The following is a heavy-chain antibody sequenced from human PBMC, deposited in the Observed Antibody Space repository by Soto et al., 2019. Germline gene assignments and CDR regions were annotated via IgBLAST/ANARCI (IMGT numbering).Heavy chain of an antibody. CDR2: IWYDGSNK. CDR3: ARDLSRGYSYGSDY. J-gene: IGHJ4*02. V-gene: IGHV3-33*01. CDR1: GFTFSSYG. D-gene: IGHD5-18*01. Sequence: QVQLVESGGGVVQPGRSLRLSCAASGFTFSSYGMHWVRQAPGKGLESVAVIWYDGSNKYYADSVKGRFTISRDNSKNTLYLQMNSLRAEDTAVYYCARDLSRGYSYGSDYWGQGTLVTVSS.